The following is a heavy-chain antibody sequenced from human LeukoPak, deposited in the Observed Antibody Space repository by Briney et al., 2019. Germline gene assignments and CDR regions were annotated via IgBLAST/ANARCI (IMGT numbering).Heavy chain of an antibody. V-gene: IGHV3-7*01. CDR1: GFTFSNAW. Sequence: PGGSLRLSCAASGFTFSNAWMSWVRQAPGKGLELVANINADGSDKYFMDSVKGRFSISRDNANNRLYLQMTSLRAEDTAVYYCMPGRGYWGQGTLVAVSS. CDR2: INADGSDK. D-gene: IGHD2-8*02. J-gene: IGHJ4*02. CDR3: MPGRGY.